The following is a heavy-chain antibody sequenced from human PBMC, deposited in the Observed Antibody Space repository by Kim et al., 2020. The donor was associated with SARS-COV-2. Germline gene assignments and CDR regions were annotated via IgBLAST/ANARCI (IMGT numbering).Heavy chain of an antibody. Sequence: SGDKTYDEESVKGRLTISRDNSKNTLYLQMSSLRVEDTAVYYCATNLAAAGVVWGQGTLVTVSS. J-gene: IGHJ4*02. CDR3: ATNLAAAGVV. V-gene: IGHV3-66*01. D-gene: IGHD6-13*01. CDR2: SGDKT.